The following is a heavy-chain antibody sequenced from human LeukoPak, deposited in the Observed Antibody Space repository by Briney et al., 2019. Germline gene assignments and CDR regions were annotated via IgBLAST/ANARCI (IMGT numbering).Heavy chain of an antibody. CDR3: ARLIWSGYYLPDY. Sequence: PSETLSLTCAVSGGSISSYYWSWIRQPPGKGLEWIGFIYYSGSTNYNPSLESRVTISVDTSKNQFSLKLSSVTAADTAVYYCARLIWSGYYLPDYWGQGTLVTVSS. V-gene: IGHV4-59*12. D-gene: IGHD3-3*01. CDR2: IYYSGST. CDR1: GGSISSYY. J-gene: IGHJ4*02.